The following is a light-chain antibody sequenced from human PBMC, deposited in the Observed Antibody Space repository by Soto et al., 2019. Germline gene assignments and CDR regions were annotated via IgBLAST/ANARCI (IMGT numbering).Light chain of an antibody. Sequence: AIRMTQSPSSFSASTGDRVTITCRASQGISSYLAWYQQKPGKAPNLLIYDASNLQSGVPSRFSGSGSGTDFTLTISSLQSEDLATYYCQQYYDFPRTFGQGTKVEI. CDR2: DAS. CDR1: QGISSY. J-gene: IGKJ1*01. V-gene: IGKV1-8*01. CDR3: QQYYDFPRT.